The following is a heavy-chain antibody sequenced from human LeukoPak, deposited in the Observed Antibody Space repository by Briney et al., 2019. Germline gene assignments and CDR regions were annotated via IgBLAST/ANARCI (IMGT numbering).Heavy chain of an antibody. CDR3: ARHFPRSTTIFGVVNGGYYYMDV. CDR2: LNQDGNEQ. CDR1: GFTFNTYW. D-gene: IGHD3-3*01. J-gene: IGHJ6*03. V-gene: IGHV3-7*01. Sequence: GGSLRLSCAASGFTFNTYWMNWVRQAPGKGLEWVANLNQDGNEQNYVDSVKGRFTISRDNAKNSLYLQMNSLRAEDTAVYYCARHFPRSTTIFGVVNGGYYYMDVWGKGTTVTVSS.